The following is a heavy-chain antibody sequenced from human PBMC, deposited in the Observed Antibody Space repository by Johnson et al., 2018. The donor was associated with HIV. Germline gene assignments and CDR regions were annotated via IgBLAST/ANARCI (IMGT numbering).Heavy chain of an antibody. J-gene: IGHJ3*01. CDR3: ARRRDTLNIWQESFDV. Sequence: VQLVESGGGLVKPGGSLRLSCAASAFTFSRYWMSWVRQAPGKGLEHVATIASLGDNTYYADSVKGRFTISRDNFKNMLYLQMGSLRPDDTAVYYCARRRDTLNIWQESFDVWGQGTVVTVSS. CDR1: AFTFSRYW. D-gene: IGHD5-18*01. CDR2: IASLGDNT. V-gene: IGHV3-64*07.